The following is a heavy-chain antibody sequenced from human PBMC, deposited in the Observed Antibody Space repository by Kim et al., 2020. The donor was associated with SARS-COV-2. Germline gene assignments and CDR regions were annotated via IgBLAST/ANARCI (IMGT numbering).Heavy chain of an antibody. CDR3: ARRYNWKRGLGHAFDI. V-gene: IGHV4-59*08. Sequence: SETLSLTCSVSGGSVTSYFWSWIRQPPGKTLEWIGYIYSSGSTNYNPSLKSRAIISVDTSKNQFSLKLSSVTAADTALYYCARRYNWKRGLGHAFDIWG. CDR1: GGSVTSYF. D-gene: IGHD1-1*01. CDR2: IYSSGST. J-gene: IGHJ3*02.